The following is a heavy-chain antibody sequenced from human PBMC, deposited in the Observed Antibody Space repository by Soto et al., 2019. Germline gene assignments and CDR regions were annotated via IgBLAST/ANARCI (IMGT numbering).Heavy chain of an antibody. Sequence: EVQLVESGGGLVQPGGSLRLSCAASGFTFRSHWKSWVRQAPGKGLEWVANIKQDGSEKYYVDSVKGRVTISRDNAKNSLYLQMNSLRAEDTAVYYCARADYYDSSGYYCGNWGQGTLVTVSS. J-gene: IGHJ4*02. V-gene: IGHV3-7*04. CDR2: IKQDGSEK. CDR1: GFTFRSHW. CDR3: ARADYYDSSGYYCGN. D-gene: IGHD3-22*01.